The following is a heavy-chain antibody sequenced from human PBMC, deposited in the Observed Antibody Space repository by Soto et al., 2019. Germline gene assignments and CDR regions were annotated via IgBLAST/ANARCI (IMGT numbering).Heavy chain of an antibody. CDR1: GGSFSGYY. CDR2: INHSGTT. Sequence: SSETLSLTCAVYGGSFSGYYWSWIRQPPGKGLEWIGEINHSGTTNYNPSLKSRVTISVDTSKNQFSLKLSSVTAADTAVYYCARGRWFDPWGQGTLVTVSS. V-gene: IGHV4-34*01. CDR3: ARGRWFDP. J-gene: IGHJ5*02.